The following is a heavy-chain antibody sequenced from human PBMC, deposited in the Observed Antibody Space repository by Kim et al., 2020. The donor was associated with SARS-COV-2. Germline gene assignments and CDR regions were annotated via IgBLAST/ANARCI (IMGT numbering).Heavy chain of an antibody. J-gene: IGHJ4*02. Sequence: QKCQGRVTITADESTSTAYMELSSLRSEDTAVYYCAMTGGRSGYYYAPDYWGQGTLVTVSS. D-gene: IGHD3-22*01. V-gene: IGHV1-69*01. CDR3: AMTGGRSGYYYAPDY.